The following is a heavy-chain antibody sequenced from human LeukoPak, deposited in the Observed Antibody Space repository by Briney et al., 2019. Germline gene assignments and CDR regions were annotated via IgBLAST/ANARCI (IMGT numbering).Heavy chain of an antibody. D-gene: IGHD3-9*01. CDR1: GFTFSSYA. J-gene: IGHJ4*02. Sequence: HSGGSLRLSCAASGFTFSSYAMSWVRQAPGKGLEWVSVISGGGGRTYSADSVEGWFTISSNNSKNTLYLQMNSQRAEDTAVYYCAKGGLRYFDWLLSTYWGQGTLVTVSS. V-gene: IGHV3-23*01. CDR2: ISGGGGRT. CDR3: AKGGLRYFDWLLSTY.